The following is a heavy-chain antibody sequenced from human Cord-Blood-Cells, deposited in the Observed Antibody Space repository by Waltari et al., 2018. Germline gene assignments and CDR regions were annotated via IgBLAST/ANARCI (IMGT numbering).Heavy chain of an antibody. CDR2: IIPIFGTA. D-gene: IGHD6-13*01. Sequence: QVQLVRSGVEVKKPGSSVKVACQASGGAFCSYAILWVPPAHGQGLEWMGGIIPIFGTANYAQKFQGRVTITADESTSTAYMELSSLRSEDTAVYYCARLYSSSWYTFDYWGQGTLVTVSS. J-gene: IGHJ4*02. V-gene: IGHV1-69*01. CDR3: ARLYSSSWYTFDY. CDR1: GGAFCSYA.